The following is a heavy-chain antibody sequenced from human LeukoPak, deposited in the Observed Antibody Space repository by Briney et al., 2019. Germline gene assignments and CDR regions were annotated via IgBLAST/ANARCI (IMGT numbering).Heavy chain of an antibody. D-gene: IGHD6-6*01. V-gene: IGHV4-61*02. Sequence: SETLSLTCTVSGGSISSGSYYWSWIRQPAGKGLEWIGRIYTSGSTNYNPSLKSRVTISVDTSKNQFSLKLSSVTAADTAVYYCAKKPILAARPSYYFDFWGQGTLVTVSS. J-gene: IGHJ4*02. CDR1: GGSISSGSYY. CDR2: IYTSGST. CDR3: AKKPILAARPSYYFDF.